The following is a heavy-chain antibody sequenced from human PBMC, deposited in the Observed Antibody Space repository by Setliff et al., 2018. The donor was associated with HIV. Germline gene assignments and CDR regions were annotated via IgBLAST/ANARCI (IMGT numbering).Heavy chain of an antibody. CDR2: INHSGST. V-gene: IGHV4-34*01. CDR1: GGSFSGYS. J-gene: IGHJ4*02. D-gene: IGHD3-10*01. Sequence: SETLSLTCAVYGGSFSGYSWSWIRQPPGKGLEWIGEINHSGSTNYNPSLMSRLTISVDTSKNQFSLKLSSVTAEDTAVYYCAGHFYYSGSVIWAGLDSWGQGTLVTVSS. CDR3: AGHFYYSGSVIWAGLDS.